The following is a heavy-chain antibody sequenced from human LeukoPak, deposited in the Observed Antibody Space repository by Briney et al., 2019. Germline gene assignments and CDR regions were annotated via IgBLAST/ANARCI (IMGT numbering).Heavy chain of an antibody. D-gene: IGHD1-26*01. J-gene: IGHJ4*02. V-gene: IGHV6-1*01. CDR2: TYHRSKWYN. CDR3: ARGESYSFDY. CDR1: GDSVSSNSAA. Sequence: SQTLSLTCAISGDSVSSNSAAWHWIRQSPSRGLEWLGSTYHRSKWYNDYVLSVKSRISVNPDTPQNQFSLQLSSVTPEDTAVYYCARGESYSFDYWGQVTLVTASS.